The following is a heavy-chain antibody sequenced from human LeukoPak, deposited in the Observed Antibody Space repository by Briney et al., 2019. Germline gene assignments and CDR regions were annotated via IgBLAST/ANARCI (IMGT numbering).Heavy chain of an antibody. J-gene: IGHJ4*02. CDR2: IRSEAYGGTA. CDR3: TKKGLPGHSSGWYYFDY. Sequence: HPGGSLRLSCAASGFTFGDYVMSWVRQAPGKGLEWVGFIRSEAYGGTAEYAASMKGRFSISRDDSKNIAYLQMHSLQTEDTAVYYCTKKGLPGHSSGWYYFDYWGQGTLVTVSS. D-gene: IGHD6-19*01. V-gene: IGHV3-49*04. CDR1: GFTFGDYV.